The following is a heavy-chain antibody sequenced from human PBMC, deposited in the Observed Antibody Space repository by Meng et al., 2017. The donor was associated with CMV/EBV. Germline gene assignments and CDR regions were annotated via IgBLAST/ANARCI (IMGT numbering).Heavy chain of an antibody. CDR2: INHSGST. V-gene: IGHV4-34*01. J-gene: IGHJ4*02. Sequence: QGELPQGGGGLLEPSETRSLTCAVYRWSLRGYDGSWIRQPPGKGLEWIGEINHSGSTNYNPSLKSRVTISVDTSKNQFSLKLSSVTAADTAVYYCARAKIMYYYDSSGYYYDYWGQGTLVTVSS. CDR1: RWSLRGYD. CDR3: ARAKIMYYYDSSGYYYDY. D-gene: IGHD3-22*01.